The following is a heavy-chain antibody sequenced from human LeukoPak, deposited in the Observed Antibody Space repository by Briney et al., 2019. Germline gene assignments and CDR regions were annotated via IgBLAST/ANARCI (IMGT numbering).Heavy chain of an antibody. Sequence: GASVKVSCKASGGTFSSYAISWVRQAPGQGLEWMGRIIPILGIANYAQKFQGRVTITADKSTSTAYMELSSLRSEDTAVYYCARARGQLGYFDYWGQGTLVTVSS. CDR1: GGTFSSYA. D-gene: IGHD6-6*01. CDR2: IIPILGIA. V-gene: IGHV1-69*04. CDR3: ARARGQLGYFDY. J-gene: IGHJ4*02.